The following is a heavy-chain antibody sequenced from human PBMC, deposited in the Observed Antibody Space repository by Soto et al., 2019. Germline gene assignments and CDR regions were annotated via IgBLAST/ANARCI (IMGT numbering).Heavy chain of an antibody. D-gene: IGHD3-9*01. CDR2: ISGSGGST. J-gene: IGHJ4*02. V-gene: IGHV3-23*01. Sequence: GGSLRLSCAASGFTFSNYAMTWVRQAPGKGLEWVSTISGSGGSTYYADSVKGRFTISRDNSKNTLYLQMNSLRAEDKAVYYCAKDRSDILTGYFGERPTIDYWGQGTLVTVSS. CDR3: AKDRSDILTGYFGERPTIDY. CDR1: GFTFSNYA.